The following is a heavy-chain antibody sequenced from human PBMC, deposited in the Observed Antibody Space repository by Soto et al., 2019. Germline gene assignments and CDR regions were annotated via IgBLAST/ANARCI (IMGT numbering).Heavy chain of an antibody. V-gene: IGHV1-3*01. D-gene: IGHD4-4*01. CDR3: AGSSLTTFFFVDYYGMDV. CDR1: GYTFTSYA. J-gene: IGHJ6*02. Sequence: QVQLVQSGAEVKKPGASVKVSCKASGYTFTSYAMHWVRQAPGQRLEWMGWINAGNGNTKYSQKFQGRVTITRDTSARTAYMELSSLRSEDTAVYYCAGSSLTTFFFVDYYGMDVWGQGTTVTVSS. CDR2: INAGNGNT.